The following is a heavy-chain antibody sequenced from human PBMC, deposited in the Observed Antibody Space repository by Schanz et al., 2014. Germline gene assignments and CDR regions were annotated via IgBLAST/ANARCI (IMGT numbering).Heavy chain of an antibody. CDR2: ISTFRNEDT. CDR3: ARDHVATTDYDYFFYYLDV. D-gene: IGHD1-1*01. Sequence: QVQLVQSGAEVKKPGASVRVSCKVSGYAFTTYGISWVRQAPGQGPEFMGWISTFRNEDTNSAQRFQGRLTMTTDTSTSTAYMELRSLRSDDTAVYYCARDHVATTDYDYFFYYLDVWATGITVIGSS. J-gene: IGHJ6*03. V-gene: IGHV1-18*01. CDR1: GYAFTTYG.